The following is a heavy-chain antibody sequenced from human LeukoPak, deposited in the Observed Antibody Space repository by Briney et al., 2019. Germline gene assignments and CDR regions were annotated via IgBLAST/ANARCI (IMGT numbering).Heavy chain of an antibody. Sequence: NPLETLTLTCTVSGGSMTYYFWSWVRQPAGKGLEWIGRIYTNDNSDYNPSLKSRVTMSIDTSKNRFSLRLRSVTAADTAIYYCARESTTLGSPYYFDFWGPGTRVTVSS. D-gene: IGHD1/OR15-1a*01. CDR2: IYTNDNS. J-gene: IGHJ4*02. V-gene: IGHV4-4*07. CDR1: GGSMTYYF. CDR3: ARESTTLGSPYYFDF.